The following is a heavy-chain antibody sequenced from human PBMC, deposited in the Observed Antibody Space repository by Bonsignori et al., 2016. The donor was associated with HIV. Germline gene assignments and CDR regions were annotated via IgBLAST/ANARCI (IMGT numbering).Heavy chain of an antibody. CDR2: ISSSSETI. Sequence: GGSLRLSCAASGFSFSSYSMNWVRQAPGKGLEWLAYISSSSETIHYADSVKGRFTISRDNGRDSLFLQMSSLRDEDTAIYYCARDLRGSGIYYRNWFDPWGQGTLVTVSS. D-gene: IGHD3-10*01. CDR1: GFSFSSYS. V-gene: IGHV3-48*02. J-gene: IGHJ5*02. CDR3: ARDLRGSGIYYRNWFDP.